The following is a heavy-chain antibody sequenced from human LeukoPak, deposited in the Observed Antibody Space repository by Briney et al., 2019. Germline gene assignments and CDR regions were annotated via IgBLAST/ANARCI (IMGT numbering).Heavy chain of an antibody. V-gene: IGHV3-7*03. CDR3: ATDPNYYGSGSLDY. CDR1: EFTFSTYW. J-gene: IGHJ4*02. Sequence: PGGSLRLSCAASEFTFSTYWMTWVRQAPGQGLEWVANIKEDESEKYYVDSVKGRFTISRDNARNSLYLQMNSLRSEDTAMYYCATDPNYYGSGSLDYWGQGTLVTVSS. D-gene: IGHD3-10*01. CDR2: IKEDESEK.